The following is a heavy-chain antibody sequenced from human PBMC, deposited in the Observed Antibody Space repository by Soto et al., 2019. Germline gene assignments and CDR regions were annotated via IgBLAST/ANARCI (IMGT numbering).Heavy chain of an antibody. D-gene: IGHD3-10*01. CDR2: IVPIFGTA. CDR1: GGTFSSYA. J-gene: IGHJ6*02. Sequence: GASLKVSCKASGGTFSSYAISWVRQAPGQGLEWMGGIVPIFGTANYAQKFQSRVTITADKSTSTAYMELSSLRSEDTAVYFCARDRIVRGVINYGMDVWGQGTTVTVSS. CDR3: ARDRIVRGVINYGMDV. V-gene: IGHV1-69*06.